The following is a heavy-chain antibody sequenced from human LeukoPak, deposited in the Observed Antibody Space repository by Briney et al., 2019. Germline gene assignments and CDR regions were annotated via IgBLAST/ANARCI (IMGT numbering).Heavy chain of an antibody. CDR1: GFTFSSYW. V-gene: IGHV3-7*01. J-gene: IGHJ4*02. CDR2: IKQDGSEK. D-gene: IGHD5-18*01. Sequence: GGSLRLSCAASGFTFSSYWMSWVRQAPGKGLEWVANIKQDGSEKYYVDSVKGRFTISRDNAKNSLHLQMNSLRAEDTAVYYCAKDIDTAMVQPYYFDYWGQGTLVTVSS. CDR3: AKDIDTAMVQPYYFDY.